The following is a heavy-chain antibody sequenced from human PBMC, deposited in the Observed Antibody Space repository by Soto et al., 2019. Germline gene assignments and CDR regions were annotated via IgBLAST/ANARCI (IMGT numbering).Heavy chain of an antibody. CDR2: IYYSGST. J-gene: IGHJ4*02. CDR3: ARHSVSSTDS. D-gene: IGHD2-2*01. V-gene: IGHV4-39*01. Sequence: KTSETLSLTCTVSGGSISSSSYYWGWIRQPPGKGLEWIGSIYYSGSTYYNPSLKSRVSISVDTSKNQFSLKLTSVTASDTAVYYCARHSVSSTDSWGQGTLVTVSS. CDR1: GGSISSSSYY.